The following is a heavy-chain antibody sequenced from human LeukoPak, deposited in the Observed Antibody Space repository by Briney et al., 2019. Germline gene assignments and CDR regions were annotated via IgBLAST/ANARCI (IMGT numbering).Heavy chain of an antibody. D-gene: IGHD2-2*01. CDR3: ARSRMSDAFDI. J-gene: IGHJ3*02. V-gene: IGHV1-2*02. CDR2: INPNIGDR. Sequence: ASVKASCKASGYTFNGYYMHWVRQAPGQGLEWMGWINPNIGDRNYAQKFQGRVTMTRDTSISTAYMELSRLRSDDTALYYCARSRMSDAFDIWGQGTMVTVSS. CDR1: GYTFNGYY.